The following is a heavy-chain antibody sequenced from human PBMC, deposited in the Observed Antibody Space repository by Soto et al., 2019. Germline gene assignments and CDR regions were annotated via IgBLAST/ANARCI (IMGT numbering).Heavy chain of an antibody. J-gene: IGHJ6*02. D-gene: IGHD4-17*01. V-gene: IGHV4-59*12. CDR3: TKFGDYGDYRLYYYYGMDV. CDR1: GGSISSYY. CDR2: IYYSGST. Sequence: PPETLSLTCTVSGGSISSYYWSWIRQPPGKGLEWIGYIYYSGSTYYNPSLKSRVTISVDTSKNQFSLKTEDTAVYYCTKFGDYGDYRLYYYYGMDVWGQGTTVTVSS.